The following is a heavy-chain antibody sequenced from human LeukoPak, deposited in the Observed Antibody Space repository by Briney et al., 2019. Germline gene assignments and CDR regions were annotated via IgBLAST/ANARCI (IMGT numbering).Heavy chain of an antibody. Sequence: GASVKVSCKASGGTFSSYAISWVRQAPGQGLEWMGGIIPIFGTANYAQKFQGRVTITADESTSTAYMELSSLRSEDTAVYYCARSLIAARPHYYYMDVWGKGTTVTVSS. CDR1: GGTFSSYA. V-gene: IGHV1-69*13. J-gene: IGHJ6*03. CDR3: ARSLIAARPHYYYMDV. D-gene: IGHD6-6*01. CDR2: IIPIFGTA.